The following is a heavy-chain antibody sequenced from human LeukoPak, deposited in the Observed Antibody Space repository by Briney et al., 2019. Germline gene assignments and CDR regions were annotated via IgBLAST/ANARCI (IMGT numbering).Heavy chain of an antibody. CDR1: GFTVSSNY. V-gene: IGHV3-53*01. CDR3: ARQSYLSIAAEIYYYYYYMDV. Sequence: GGSLRLSCAASGFTVSSNYMSWVRQAPGKGLEWVSVIYSGGSTYYADSVKGRFTISKDNSKNTLYLQMNSLRAEDTAVYYCARQSYLSIAAEIYYYYYYMDVWGKGTTVTVSS. D-gene: IGHD6-13*01. CDR2: IYSGGST. J-gene: IGHJ6*03.